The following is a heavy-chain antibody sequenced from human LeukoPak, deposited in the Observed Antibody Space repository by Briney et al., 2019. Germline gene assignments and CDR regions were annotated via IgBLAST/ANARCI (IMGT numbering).Heavy chain of an antibody. J-gene: IGHJ4*02. CDR2: IQQDGIKK. CDR1: GFTFSTYW. CDR3: GRELDGSVDY. V-gene: IGHV3-7*01. Sequence: GGSLRLSCAASGFTFSTYWMSWVRQAPGKGLAWVANIQQDGIKKYYVDSVEGRFTISRENAKNSLFLQMSSLRADDSAVYYCGRELDGSVDYWGQGTLVTVSS. D-gene: IGHD3-10*01.